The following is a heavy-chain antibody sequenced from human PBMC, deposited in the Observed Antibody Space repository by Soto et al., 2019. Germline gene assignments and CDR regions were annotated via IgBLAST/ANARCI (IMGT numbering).Heavy chain of an antibody. V-gene: IGHV5-51*01. CDR2: IYPGDSDT. CDR3: ASHTNSWYYFDH. J-gene: IGHJ4*02. Sequence: EVQLVQSGAEVKKPGESLKISCKAFRYSFTVYWIGWVRQMPGKGLEWMGFIYPGDSDTRYSPSFQGQVTISADKSISTTYLQWSSLKASDSAIYFCASHTNSWYYFDHWGQGTVVTVSS. CDR1: RYSFTVYW. D-gene: IGHD2-2*01.